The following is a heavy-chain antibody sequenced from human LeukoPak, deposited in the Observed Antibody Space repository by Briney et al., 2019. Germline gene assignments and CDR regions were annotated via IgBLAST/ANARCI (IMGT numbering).Heavy chain of an antibody. J-gene: IGHJ3*02. CDR1: GFSFSSYG. CDR3: AREGEVSCSGGSCYSGAFDI. D-gene: IGHD2-15*01. CDR2: IWSDGNNE. V-gene: IGHV3-33*01. Sequence: GGSLRLSCAASGFSFSSYGMHWVRQAPGKGLEWVAGIWSDGNNEYYADSVKGRFTISRDNSKNTLFLQMNNLRAEDTAVYSCAREGEVSCSGGSCYSGAFDIWGQGTMVTVSS.